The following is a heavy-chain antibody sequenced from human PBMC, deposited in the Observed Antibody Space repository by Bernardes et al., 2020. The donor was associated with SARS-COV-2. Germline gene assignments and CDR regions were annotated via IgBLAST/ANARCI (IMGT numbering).Heavy chain of an antibody. J-gene: IGHJ3*02. CDR2: VDHSGRP. Sequence: SETLSLTCAVYGESFSGYYWSWIRQSPGKGLEWIGEVDHSGRPNYNPSLKSRVTISVDTSKKQFFMNLSSVSAADTAVYYCTRQNWNYAYDAFDIWGQGTMVTVSS. CDR1: GESFSGYY. CDR3: TRQNWNYAYDAFDI. D-gene: IGHD1-7*01. V-gene: IGHV4-34*01.